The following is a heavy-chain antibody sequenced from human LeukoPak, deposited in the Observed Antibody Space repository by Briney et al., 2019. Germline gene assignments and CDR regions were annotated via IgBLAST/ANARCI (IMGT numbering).Heavy chain of an antibody. D-gene: IGHD3-22*01. CDR1: GGSISRGGYY. V-gene: IGHV4-31*03. CDR2: IHYSGST. J-gene: IGHJ2*01. CDR3: ARGSSGYYWYFDL. Sequence: SQTLSLTCTVSGGSISRGGYYWSWIRQHPGKGLEWIGYIHYSGSTYYNPSLKSRVTISVDTSKNQFSLKLSSVTAADTAVYYCARGSSGYYWYFDLWGRGTLVTVSS.